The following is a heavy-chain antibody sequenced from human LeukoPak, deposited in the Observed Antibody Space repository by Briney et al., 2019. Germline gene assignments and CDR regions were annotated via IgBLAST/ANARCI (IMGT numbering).Heavy chain of an antibody. D-gene: IGHD3-22*01. CDR2: ISSSGGST. V-gene: IGHV3-23*01. J-gene: IGHJ4*02. CDR3: AREVYYYDSSGYYYFDY. CDR1: GFTLSNYA. Sequence: GGSLRLSCAASGFTLSNYAMSWVRQAPGKGLRWVSSISSSGGSTYQVDSVKGRFTISRDNSKNSLYLQMNSLRAEDTALYYCAREVYYYDSSGYYYFDYWGQGTLVTVSS.